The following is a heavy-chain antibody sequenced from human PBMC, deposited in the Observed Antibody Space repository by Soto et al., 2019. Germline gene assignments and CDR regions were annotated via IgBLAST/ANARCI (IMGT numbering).Heavy chain of an antibody. CDR2: ISSSSSYI. V-gene: IGHV3-21*01. CDR1: GFTFSSYS. Sequence: GGSLRLSCAASGFTFSSYSMNWVRQAPGKGLEWVSSISSSSSYIYYADSVKGRFTISRDNAKNSLYLQMNSLRAEDTAVYYCARRGITMFGVVIGAFDIWGQGTMVTV. CDR3: ARRGITMFGVVIGAFDI. D-gene: IGHD3-3*01. J-gene: IGHJ3*02.